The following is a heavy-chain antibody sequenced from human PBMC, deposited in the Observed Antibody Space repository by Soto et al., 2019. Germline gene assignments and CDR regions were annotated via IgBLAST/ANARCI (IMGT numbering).Heavy chain of an antibody. CDR2: IHSDGSST. CDR1: GFTFSYYW. V-gene: IGHV3-74*01. Sequence: GGSLRLSCAASGFTFSYYWMHWVRQAPGKGLVWVSRIHSDGSSTTYADSVKGRFTISRDNAKNSVYLQMNSLRAEDTAVYYCAREEGYCNGGPCYRGAFDIWGQGTRVTVSS. CDR3: AREEGYCNGGPCYRGAFDI. J-gene: IGHJ3*02. D-gene: IGHD2-15*01.